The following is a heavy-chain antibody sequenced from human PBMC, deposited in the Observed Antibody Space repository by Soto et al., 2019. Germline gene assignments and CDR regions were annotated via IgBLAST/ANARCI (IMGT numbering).Heavy chain of an antibody. D-gene: IGHD3-10*01. CDR3: ARVGGYGMDV. CDR2: IYHSGST. Sequence: SETLSLTCAVSGYSISSGYYWGWIRQPPGKGLEWIGSIYHSGSTYNNPSLKSRVTISVDTSKNQFSLKLSSVTAADTAVYYCARVGGYGMDVWGQGTTVTVS. CDR1: GYSISSGYY. V-gene: IGHV4-38-2*01. J-gene: IGHJ6*02.